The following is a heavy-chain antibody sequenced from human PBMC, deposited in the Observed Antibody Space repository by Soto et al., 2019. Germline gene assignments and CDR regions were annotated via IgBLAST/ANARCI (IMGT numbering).Heavy chain of an antibody. D-gene: IGHD3-3*01. CDR1: GFTFSSYA. CDR2: ISGSGGST. V-gene: IGHV3-23*01. CDR3: AKWGVPYYDFSYYYYGMDV. J-gene: IGHJ6*02. Sequence: GGSLRLSCAASGFTFSSYAMSWVRQAPGKGLEWVSAISGSGGSTYYADSVKGRFTISRDNSKNTLYLQMNSLRAEDTAVYYCAKWGVPYYDFSYYYYGMDVWGQGTTVTVSS.